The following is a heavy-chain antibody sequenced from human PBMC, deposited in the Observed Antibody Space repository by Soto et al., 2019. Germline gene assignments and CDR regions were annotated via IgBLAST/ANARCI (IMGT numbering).Heavy chain of an antibody. D-gene: IGHD6-13*01. V-gene: IGHV3-64D*08. CDR3: VMKQVAAGNQIDY. Sequence: GGSLRLSCSASGFTFSSYAMHWVRQAPGKGLEYVSAISSNGGSTYYADSVKGRFTISRDNSKNTLYLQMSSLRAEDTAVYYCVMKQVAAGNQIDYWGQGTLVTVSS. CDR2: ISSNGGST. J-gene: IGHJ4*02. CDR1: GFTFSSYA.